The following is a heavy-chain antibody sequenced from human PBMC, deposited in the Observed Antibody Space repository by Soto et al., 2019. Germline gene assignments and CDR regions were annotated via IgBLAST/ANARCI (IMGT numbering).Heavy chain of an antibody. J-gene: IGHJ6*02. CDR2: IYYSGST. CDR1: GGSISSSSYY. V-gene: IGHV4-39*02. CDR3: ARDLWGSCGAACYPLDV. D-gene: IGHD2-21*02. Sequence: PSETLSLTCTVSGGSISSSSYYWGWIRQPPGKGLEWIGSIYYSGSTYYNPSLKSRVTISVDTSKNQFSLKLSSVTAADTAVYYCARDLWGSCGAACYPLDVRGQGPTVT.